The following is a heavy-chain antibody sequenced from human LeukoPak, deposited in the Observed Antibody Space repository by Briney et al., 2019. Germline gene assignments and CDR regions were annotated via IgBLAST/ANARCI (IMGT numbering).Heavy chain of an antibody. J-gene: IGHJ6*02. V-gene: IGHV3-21*01. D-gene: IGHD6-13*01. CDR1: GFTFSSYS. Sequence: PGGSLRLSCAASGFTFSSYSMNWVRQAPGKGLEWVSSISSSSSCIYYADSVKGRFTISRDNAKNSLYLQMNSLRAEDTAVYYCARDLRAMGSSWPNFGMDVWGQGTTVTVSS. CDR2: ISSSSSCI. CDR3: ARDLRAMGSSWPNFGMDV.